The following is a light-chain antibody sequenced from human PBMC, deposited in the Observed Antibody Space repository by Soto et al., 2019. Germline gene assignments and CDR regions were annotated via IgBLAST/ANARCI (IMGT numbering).Light chain of an antibody. J-gene: IGLJ3*02. Sequence: QSALTQPASVSGSPGQSITISCTGTRSDIGGYNYVSWYQQHPGKAPKLMIYEVTNRPSGVSSRFSGSKSGNTASLTISALQAEDEADYYCSSYTSSSTLVFGGRTKLTVL. CDR2: EVT. CDR1: RSDIGGYNY. V-gene: IGLV2-14*01. CDR3: SSYTSSSTLV.